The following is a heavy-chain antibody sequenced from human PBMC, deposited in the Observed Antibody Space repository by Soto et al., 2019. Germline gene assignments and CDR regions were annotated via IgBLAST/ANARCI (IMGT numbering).Heavy chain of an antibody. CDR3: EKDKAAATRGWFDP. CDR1: GFRVSANS. V-gene: IGHV3-53*01. J-gene: IGHJ5*02. CDR2: IYSGGNV. D-gene: IGHD6-13*01. Sequence: GGSLRLCVEASGFRVSANSFTWVRQAPGKGLEWVSVIYSGGNVYYADSVKGRFTISRDNSKNTVYLQMNSLRAEHTAVYYCEKDKAAATRGWFDPWGQGTLVTVSS.